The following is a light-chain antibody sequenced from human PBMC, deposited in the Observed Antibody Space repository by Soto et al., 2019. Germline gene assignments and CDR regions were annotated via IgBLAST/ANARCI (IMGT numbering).Light chain of an antibody. V-gene: IGKV3-20*01. CDR2: GAS. CDR1: HTISSSY. J-gene: IGKJ5*01. Sequence: EIVLTQSPGTLSLSPGERATLSCRSSHTISSSYLAWYQQKPGQAPRLLMYGASSRATGIPDRFSGSGSGTDFTLTISRLEPEDFAVYYCQQSGSSPITFGHGTRLEIK. CDR3: QQSGSSPIT.